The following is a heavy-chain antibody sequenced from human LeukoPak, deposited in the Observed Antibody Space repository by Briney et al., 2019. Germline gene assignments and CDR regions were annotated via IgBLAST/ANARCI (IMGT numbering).Heavy chain of an antibody. J-gene: IGHJ2*01. CDR2: IYYSGST. D-gene: IGHD3-10*01. Sequence: SETLSLTCTVSGGSINSYYWSWIRQPPGKGLEWIGYIYYSGSTNYNSSLKSRVTISIDTSKNQFSLKLSSVTAADTAVYYCARIPVYYSSGSYHFDLWGRGTLVTVSS. CDR1: GGSINSYY. V-gene: IGHV4-59*08. CDR3: ARIPVYYSSGSYHFDL.